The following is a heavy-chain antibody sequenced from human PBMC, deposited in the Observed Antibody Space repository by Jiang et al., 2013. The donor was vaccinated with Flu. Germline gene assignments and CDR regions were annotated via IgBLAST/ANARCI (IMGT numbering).Heavy chain of an antibody. J-gene: IGHJ4*02. D-gene: IGHD5-18*01. Sequence: MGIIYPAVSDPTIQPAFQGQVTMSADKSSSTAYLQWSSLKASDTAIYYCARLGGSLSGYGYGPDFDFWGQGTLVTVSS. V-gene: IGHV5-51*01. CDR2: IYPAVSDP. CDR3: ARLGGSLSGYGYGPDFDF.